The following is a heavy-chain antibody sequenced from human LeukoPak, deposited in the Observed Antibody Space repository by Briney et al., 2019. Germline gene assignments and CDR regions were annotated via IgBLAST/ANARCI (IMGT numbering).Heavy chain of an antibody. CDR1: GYTFTSYY. CDR2: ISAYNGNT. CDR3: ARVVVATSRMIAAAGTWRYYFDY. D-gene: IGHD6-13*01. V-gene: IGHV1-18*04. J-gene: IGHJ4*02. Sequence: ASVKVSCKASGYTFTSYYMHWVRQATGQGLEWMGWISAYNGNTNYAQKLQGRVTMTTDTSTSTAYMELRSLRSDDTAVYYCARVVVATSRMIAAAGTWRYYFDYWGQGTLVTVSS.